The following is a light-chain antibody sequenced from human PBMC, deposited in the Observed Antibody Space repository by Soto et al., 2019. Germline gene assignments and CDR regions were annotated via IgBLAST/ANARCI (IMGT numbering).Light chain of an antibody. Sequence: EIVMTQSPATLSVSPGARAPLSCRASQSVNSKLAWYQQKPGRAPRLLIYGASTRATGIPARFSGGGSWTDFTLTISRLEPEDFGVYYCQHYQTFLPLTFGGGTKVDIK. J-gene: IGKJ4*01. CDR2: GAS. CDR3: QHYQTFLPLT. CDR1: QSVNSK. V-gene: IGKV3-15*01.